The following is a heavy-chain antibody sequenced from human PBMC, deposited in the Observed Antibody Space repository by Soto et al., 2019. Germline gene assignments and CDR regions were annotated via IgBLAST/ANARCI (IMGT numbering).Heavy chain of an antibody. Sequence: GGSLRLSCAASGFTFDDFAMHWVRQAPGKGLEWVSGVTWNSGVIGYADSVKGRFSISRDNAKNSLYLQMNSLRAEDTALYYCAKGKSGRNSGSFFDDWGQGTLVTVSS. CDR3: AKGKSGRNSGSFFDD. J-gene: IGHJ4*02. V-gene: IGHV3-9*01. D-gene: IGHD5-12*01. CDR1: GFTFDDFA. CDR2: VTWNSGVI.